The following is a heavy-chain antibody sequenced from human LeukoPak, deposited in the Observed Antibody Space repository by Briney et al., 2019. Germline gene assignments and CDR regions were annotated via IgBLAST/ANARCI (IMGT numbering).Heavy chain of an antibody. CDR2: INPNSGGT. J-gene: IGHJ6*02. D-gene: IGHD4-17*01. V-gene: IGHV1-2*02. Sequence: ASVKVSCKASGYTFTGYYMHWVRQAPGQGLEWMGWINPNSGGTNYAQKFQGRVTMTRDTSISTAYMELSRLRSDDTAVYYCAIHGYGDYGHGMDVWGQGTTVTVSS. CDR3: AIHGYGDYGHGMDV. CDR1: GYTFTGYY.